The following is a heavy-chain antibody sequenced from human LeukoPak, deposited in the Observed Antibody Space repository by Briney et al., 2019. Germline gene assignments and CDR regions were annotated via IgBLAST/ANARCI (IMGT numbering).Heavy chain of an antibody. CDR2: INSDGSST. CDR1: GFTFSSYW. V-gene: IGHV3-74*01. J-gene: IGHJ4*02. Sequence: PGGSLRLSCAASGFTFSSYWMHWVRQAPGKGLVWVSRINSDGSSTSYADSVKGRFTISRDNAKNTLYLQMNSLRAEDTAVYYCARSGLWLAEDWYFDYWGQGTLATVSS. CDR3: ARSGLWLAEDWYFDY. D-gene: IGHD5-24*01.